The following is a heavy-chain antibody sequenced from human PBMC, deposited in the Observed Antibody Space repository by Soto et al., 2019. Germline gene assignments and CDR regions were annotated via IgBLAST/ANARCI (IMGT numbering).Heavy chain of an antibody. J-gene: IGHJ3*02. CDR3: ARHTDDILTGNEALDI. D-gene: IGHD3-9*01. V-gene: IGHV4-59*08. Sequence: QVQLQESGPGVLKPSETLSLTCTVSGASINGYYWSWIRQSPGKGLEWIGYIYYYGTTNYNPTLKSRVTISVDTSKNQFPLKLSSAAAADTAVYYCARHTDDILTGNEALDIWGQGTMVTVSS. CDR1: GASINGYY. CDR2: IYYYGTT.